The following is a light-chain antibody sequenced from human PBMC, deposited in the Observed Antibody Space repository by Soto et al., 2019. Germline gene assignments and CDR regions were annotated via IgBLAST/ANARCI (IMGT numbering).Light chain of an antibody. CDR3: QQSYTTPPT. V-gene: IGKV1-39*01. CDR2: AAS. J-gene: IGKJ4*01. Sequence: DIQVTQSPSSLSASVGDRVTITCRSSQTITNYLNWYQQKPGKAPKLLIYAASSLQSGVPSRFSGSGSGTDFTLTITRLQPDDFATYYCQQSYTTPPTFGGGTKVEIK. CDR1: QTITNY.